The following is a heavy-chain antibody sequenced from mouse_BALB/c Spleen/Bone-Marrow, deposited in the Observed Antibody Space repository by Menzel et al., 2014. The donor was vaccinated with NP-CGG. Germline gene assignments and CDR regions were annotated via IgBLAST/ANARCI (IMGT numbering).Heavy chain of an antibody. CDR2: IRNKANAYTT. CDR1: GFTFTDYY. Sequence: VNLVESGGGLVQPGGSLRLSCATSGFTFTDYYMSWVRQPPGKALEWLGFIRNKANAYTTEYSASVKGRFTISRDNSQSILYLQMNILRAEDSATYYCARSLYPRAMDYWGQGTSVTVSS. V-gene: IGHV7-3*02. J-gene: IGHJ4*01. D-gene: IGHD2-1*01. CDR3: ARSLYPRAMDY.